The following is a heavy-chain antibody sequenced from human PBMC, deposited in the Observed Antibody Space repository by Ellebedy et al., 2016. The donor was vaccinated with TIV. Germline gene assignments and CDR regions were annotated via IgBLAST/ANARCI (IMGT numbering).Heavy chain of an antibody. J-gene: IGHJ4*02. CDR2: IYSGGST. D-gene: IGHD1-26*01. V-gene: IGHV3-66*01. CDR1: GFTVSSSY. CDR3: VRDIVTPKDSYFDY. Sequence: GGSLRLSCAASGFTVSSSYMSWVRQAPGKGLEWVSVIYSGGSTYYAGSVKGRFTISRDNSKNTVYLQMNSLRAEDTAVYYCVRDIVTPKDSYFDYWGQGTLVTVSS.